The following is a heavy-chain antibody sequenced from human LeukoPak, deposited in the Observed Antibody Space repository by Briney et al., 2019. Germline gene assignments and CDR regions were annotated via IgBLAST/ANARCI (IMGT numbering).Heavy chain of an antibody. J-gene: IGHJ4*02. Sequence: SETLSLTCTVSGGSISTYYWSWIRQPPGKGLEWIGYVHYSGTTNYNPSLKNRVTISLDTSKNQFSLNLSSVTAADTAVYYCARMGGYSGYATHWGQGTLVTVSS. CDR1: GGSISTYY. CDR3: ARMGGYSGYATH. CDR2: VHYSGTT. V-gene: IGHV4-59*08. D-gene: IGHD5-12*01.